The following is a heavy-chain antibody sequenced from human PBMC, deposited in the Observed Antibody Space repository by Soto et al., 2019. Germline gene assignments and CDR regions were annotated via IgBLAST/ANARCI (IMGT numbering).Heavy chain of an antibody. CDR2: ISGSGGST. D-gene: IGHD3-22*01. J-gene: IGHJ4*02. Sequence: EVQLLESGGGLVQPGGSLRLSCAASGFTFSSYAMSWVRQAPGKGLEWVSAISGSGGSTYYADSVKGRFTISRDNSKNTLYLQMNSLRAEDTAVYYCAKSHPYYYDSSGYYFSYYFDYWGQGTLVTVSS. V-gene: IGHV3-23*01. CDR1: GFTFSSYA. CDR3: AKSHPYYYDSSGYYFSYYFDY.